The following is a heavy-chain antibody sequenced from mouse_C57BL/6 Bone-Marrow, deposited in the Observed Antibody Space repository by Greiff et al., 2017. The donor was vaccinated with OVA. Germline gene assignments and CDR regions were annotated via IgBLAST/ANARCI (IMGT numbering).Heavy chain of an antibody. CDR3: TTDDGPPWFAY. J-gene: IGHJ3*01. Sequence: EVKLQEPGAELVRPGASVKLSCTASGFTINDDYMHWVKQRPEQGLEWIGWIDPENGDTEYASKFQGKATITADTSSNTAYLQLSSLTSEDTAVYYCTTDDGPPWFAYWGQGTLVTVSA. V-gene: IGHV14-4*01. CDR2: IDPENGDT. D-gene: IGHD2-3*01. CDR1: GFTINDDY.